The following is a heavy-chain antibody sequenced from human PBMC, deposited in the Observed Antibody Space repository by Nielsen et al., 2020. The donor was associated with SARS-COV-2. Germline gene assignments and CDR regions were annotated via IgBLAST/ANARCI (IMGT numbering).Heavy chain of an antibody. CDR2: ISYDGSNK. Sequence: GESLKISCAASGFTFSSYAMHWVRQAPGKGLEWVAVISYDGSNKYYADSVKGRFTISRDNSKNTLYLQMNSLRAEDTAVYYCARDGLLDYSNYAGWYFDLWGRGTLVTVSS. V-gene: IGHV3-30-3*01. CDR3: ARDGLLDYSNYAGWYFDL. CDR1: GFTFSSYA. D-gene: IGHD4-11*01. J-gene: IGHJ2*01.